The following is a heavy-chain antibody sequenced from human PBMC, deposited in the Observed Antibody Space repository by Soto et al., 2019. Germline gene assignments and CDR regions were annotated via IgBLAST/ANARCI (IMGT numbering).Heavy chain of an antibody. Sequence: QVQLQQWGAGLLRPSETLSLTCAVNSGSFTGHFWAWIRQSPGKGLEWIGEINPTRGTNYNPSLKSRVAISIEMSRNQFSLTLRSVTAADTAVYYCARGSLGGYYGAYHVWGQGTVVTVSS. CDR1: SGSFTGHF. CDR2: INPTRGT. V-gene: IGHV4-34*02. J-gene: IGHJ3*01. CDR3: ARGSLGGYYGAYHV. D-gene: IGHD3-10*01.